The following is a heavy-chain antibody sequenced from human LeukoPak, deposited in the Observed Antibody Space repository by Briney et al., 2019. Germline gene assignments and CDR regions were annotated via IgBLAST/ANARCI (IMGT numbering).Heavy chain of an antibody. J-gene: IGHJ6*02. V-gene: IGHV3-33*08. CDR3: ARDSVVAAAGPYYYYYGMDV. CDR1: GFTFSSYA. D-gene: IGHD6-13*01. CDR2: IWYDGSNK. Sequence: GGSLRLSCSASGFTFSSYAMHWVRQAPGKGLEWVAVIWYDGSNKYYADSVKGRFTISRDNSKNTLYLQMNSLRAEDTAVYYCARDSVVAAAGPYYYYYGMDVWGQGTTVTVSS.